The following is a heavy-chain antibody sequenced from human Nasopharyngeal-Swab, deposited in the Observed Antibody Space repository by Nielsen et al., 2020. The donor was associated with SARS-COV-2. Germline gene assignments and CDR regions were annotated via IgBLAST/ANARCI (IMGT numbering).Heavy chain of an antibody. CDR2: ISWDGGST. CDR3: AKASISSGWD. D-gene: IGHD6-19*01. Sequence: GESLKISCAASGFTFDDYTMHWVCQAPGKGLEWVSLISWDGGSTYYADSVKGRFTISRDNSKNSLYLQMNSLRTEDTALYYCAKASISSGWDWGQGTLVTVSS. CDR1: GFTFDDYT. J-gene: IGHJ4*02. V-gene: IGHV3-43*01.